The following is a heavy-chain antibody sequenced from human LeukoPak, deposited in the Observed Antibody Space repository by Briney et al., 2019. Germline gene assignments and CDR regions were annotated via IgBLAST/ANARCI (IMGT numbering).Heavy chain of an antibody. D-gene: IGHD3-10*01. CDR3: ARREDYYGSGSYSNYFDY. V-gene: IGHV5-51*01. CDR2: IYPGDSDT. J-gene: IGHJ4*02. Sequence: GESLKISCKGAGYSFTKYWIALVRQMPGKGLEWMGIIYPGDSDTRYSPSFQGRVTISADKSISTGYLQWSSLKASDTAMYYCARREDYYGSGSYSNYFDYWGQGTLVTVSS. CDR1: GYSFTKYW.